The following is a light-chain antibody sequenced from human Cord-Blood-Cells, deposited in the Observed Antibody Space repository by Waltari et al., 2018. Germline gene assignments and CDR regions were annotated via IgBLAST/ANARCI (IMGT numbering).Light chain of an antibody. CDR3: SSYTSSSTLDVV. J-gene: IGLJ2*01. Sequence: QSALTHPASVSGSPGQSITISCTGTSRDAGRYNYFPWYQQHPGKAPKLMIYDVSNRPSGVSNRFSGSKSGNTASLTISGLQAEDEADYYCSSYTSSSTLDVVFVGGTNLTVL. V-gene: IGLV2-14*01. CDR1: SRDAGRYNY. CDR2: DVS.